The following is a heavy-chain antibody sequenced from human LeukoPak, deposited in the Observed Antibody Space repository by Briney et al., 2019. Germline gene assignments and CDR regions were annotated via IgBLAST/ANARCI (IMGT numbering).Heavy chain of an antibody. Sequence: SVKVSCKASGGTLSSYAISWVRQAPGQGLEWMGRIIPIFGTANYAQKFQGRVTITTDESTSTAYMELSSLRSEDTAVYYCAREEAGDFDYWGQGTLVTVSS. V-gene: IGHV1-69*05. D-gene: IGHD6-13*01. CDR1: GGTLSSYA. J-gene: IGHJ4*02. CDR2: IIPIFGTA. CDR3: AREEAGDFDY.